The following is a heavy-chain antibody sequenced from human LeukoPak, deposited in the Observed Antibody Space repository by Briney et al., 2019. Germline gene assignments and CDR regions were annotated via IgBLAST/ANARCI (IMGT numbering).Heavy chain of an antibody. CDR1: GFTFSCYS. CDR3: ARAQTMFWEFDGFDI. J-gene: IGHJ3*02. CDR2: ISSSNSM. D-gene: IGHD3-10*02. V-gene: IGHV3-69-1*01. Sequence: GGSLRLSCAASGFTFSCYSMNWVGQAPGTGLEWVGTISSSNSMYYAPSVKGRFTISRDNAENSVYLQMNNLRDVDTAVYSCARAQTMFWEFDGFDIWGRGTKVSVSS.